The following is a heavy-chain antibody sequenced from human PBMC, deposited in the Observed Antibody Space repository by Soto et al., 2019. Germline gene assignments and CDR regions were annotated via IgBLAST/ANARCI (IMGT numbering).Heavy chain of an antibody. CDR2: IIPIFDIT. CDR3: ARPDEGGYSSNHHYYYALDV. Sequence: GASVKVSCKASGGTFRSYSISWGRQAPGQGLEWMGGIIPIFDITNYAQKFQGRVTITADESTSTAYMELSSLGSDDTAVYYCARPDEGGYSSNHHYYYALDVWRQGTTVTVPS. D-gene: IGHD3-22*01. V-gene: IGHV1-69*13. CDR1: GGTFRSYS. J-gene: IGHJ6*02.